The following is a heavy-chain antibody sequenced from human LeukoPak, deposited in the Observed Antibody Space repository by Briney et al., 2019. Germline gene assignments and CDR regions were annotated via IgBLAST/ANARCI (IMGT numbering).Heavy chain of an antibody. V-gene: IGHV1-2*02. Sequence: ASVKVSCKASGYTFTGYYMHWVRQAPGQGLEWMGWINPNSGGTNYAQEFQGRVTMTRDTSISTAYMELSRLRSDDTAVYYCARVYVPAAIYYFDYWGQGTLVTVSS. CDR3: ARVYVPAAIYYFDY. CDR1: GYTFTGYY. CDR2: INPNSGGT. J-gene: IGHJ4*02. D-gene: IGHD2-2*01.